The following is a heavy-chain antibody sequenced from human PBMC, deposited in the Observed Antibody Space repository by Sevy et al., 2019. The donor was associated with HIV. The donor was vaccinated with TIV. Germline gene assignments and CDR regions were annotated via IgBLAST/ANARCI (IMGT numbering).Heavy chain of an antibody. CDR2: IRYDGTNE. CDR3: ARDRKVLLVVYAFPFDVFDI. CDR1: GFTFSNHA. Sequence: GGSLRLSCAASGFTFSNHAMHWVRQAPGKGLEWVAFIRYDGTNEYYADSVKGRFTISRDNSKDTVYLQMNSLRPENTAVYYCARDRKVLLVVYAFPFDVFDIWGQGTMVTVSS. D-gene: IGHD2-8*02. J-gene: IGHJ3*02. V-gene: IGHV3-30*02.